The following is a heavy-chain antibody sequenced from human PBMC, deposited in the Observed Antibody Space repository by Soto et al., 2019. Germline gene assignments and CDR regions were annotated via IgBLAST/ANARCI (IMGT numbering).Heavy chain of an antibody. D-gene: IGHD2-21*02. V-gene: IGHV4-39*07. CDR1: GGSISSSSYY. J-gene: IGHJ5*02. CDR2: IYYSGST. CDR3: ARYCRRSTSAHPSFKASTINQVSGFDP. Sequence: SETLSLTCTVSGGSISSSSYYWGWIRQPPGKGLEWIGSIYYSGSTNYNPSLKSRVTISVDTSKNQFSLKLSSVTAADTAVYYCARYCRRSTSAHPSFKASTINQVSGFDPWGQGTLVTVSS.